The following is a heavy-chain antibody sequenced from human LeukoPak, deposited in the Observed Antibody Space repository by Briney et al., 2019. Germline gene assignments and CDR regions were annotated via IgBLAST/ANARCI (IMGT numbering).Heavy chain of an antibody. CDR2: INHSGST. Sequence: SETLSLTCAVYGGSFSGYYWSWIRQPPGKGLEWIGEINHSGSTNYNPSLKSRVTISVDTSKNQFSLKLSSVTAADTAVYYCARGGWLQFSSKSPTDYWGQGTLVTVSS. D-gene: IGHD5-24*01. CDR1: GGSFSGYY. V-gene: IGHV4-34*01. J-gene: IGHJ4*02. CDR3: ARGGWLQFSSKSPTDY.